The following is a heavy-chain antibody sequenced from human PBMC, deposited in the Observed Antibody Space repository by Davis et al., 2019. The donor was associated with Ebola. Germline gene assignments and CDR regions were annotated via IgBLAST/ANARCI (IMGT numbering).Heavy chain of an antibody. D-gene: IGHD2-15*01. CDR3: ARDGGVGDPHGGVGHFDY. Sequence: PGGSLRLSCAASGFTFSSFGMHWVRQAPGKGLEWVAIIWYDGSDKFYADSVKGRFTISRDNSKNTLYLQMNSLRAEDTAVYYCARDGGVGDPHGGVGHFDYWGQGTLVTVSS. CDR1: GFTFSSFG. V-gene: IGHV3-33*01. CDR2: IWYDGSDK. J-gene: IGHJ4*02.